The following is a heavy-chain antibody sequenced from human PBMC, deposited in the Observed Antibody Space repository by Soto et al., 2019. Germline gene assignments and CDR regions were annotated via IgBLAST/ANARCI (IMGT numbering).Heavy chain of an antibody. Sequence: EVQLLESGGGLVQPGGSLRLSCAASGFTFNNYAMTWVRQAPGKGLEWVSAISGGGDTTSYADSVKGRFTVSRDGSNNTLYLQMSSLRAEDTALYYCAKGRGGSGSLTPRVDFWGQGTLVTVS. J-gene: IGHJ4*02. CDR2: ISGGGDTT. CDR3: AKGRGGSGSLTPRVDF. V-gene: IGHV3-23*01. D-gene: IGHD3-10*01. CDR1: GFTFNNYA.